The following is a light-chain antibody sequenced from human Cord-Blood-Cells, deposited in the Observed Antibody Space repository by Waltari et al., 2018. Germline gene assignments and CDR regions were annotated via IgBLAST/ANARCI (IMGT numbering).Light chain of an antibody. CDR2: AVT. J-gene: IGLJ1*01. V-gene: IGLV2-14*03. CDR3: SSYTSSSTYV. CDR1: RSDVGGYNY. Sequence: QSALTQPPPVSGSPGQSITISCTGTRSDVGGYNYVPWYQQHPCKAPKPMIYAVTKRPGGFSNRFSGSKSGNTASLTISGLQAEDEAYYYCSSYTSSSTYVFGTGTKVTVL.